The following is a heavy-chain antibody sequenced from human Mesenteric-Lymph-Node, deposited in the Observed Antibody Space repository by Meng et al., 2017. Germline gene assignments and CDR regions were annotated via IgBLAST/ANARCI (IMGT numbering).Heavy chain of an antibody. D-gene: IGHD1-14*01. CDR3: ARDPTGGEDHQRV. CDR1: GGSISSGGYY. V-gene: IGHV4-31*01. J-gene: IGHJ4*02. Sequence: QVQLQESGPGLVKPSQTLSLTCTGSGGSISSGGYYWSWIRQHPGKGLEWIGYIYYSGSTYYNPSLKSLVTISVDTSKNQFSLKLNSMTAADTAVYYCARDPTGGEDHQRVWGQGTLVTVSS. CDR2: IYYSGST.